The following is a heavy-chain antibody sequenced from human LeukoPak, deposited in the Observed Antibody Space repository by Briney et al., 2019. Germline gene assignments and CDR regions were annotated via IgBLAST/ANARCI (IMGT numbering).Heavy chain of an antibody. CDR3: ARGLRGSSSSRAFDY. CDR1: GGSFSGYY. D-gene: IGHD6-6*01. CDR2: INHSGST. V-gene: IGHV4-34*01. Sequence: PSETLSLTCAVYGGSFSGYYWSWIRQPPGKGLEWIGEINHSGSTNYNPSLKSRVTISVDTSKNQFSLKLSSVTAADTAVYYCARGLRGSSSSRAFDYWGQGTLVTVSS. J-gene: IGHJ4*02.